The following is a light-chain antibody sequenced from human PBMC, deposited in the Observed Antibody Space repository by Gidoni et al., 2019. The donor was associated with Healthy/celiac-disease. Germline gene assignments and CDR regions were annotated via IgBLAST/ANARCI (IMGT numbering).Light chain of an antibody. Sequence: EIVMTQSPATLSVSPGERATLSCRPSQSVSSNLAWYQQKPGQAPRRLIYGASTRATGIPARFSGSGSGTEFTLTISSLQSEDFAVYYCQQYNNWYSFGQGTKLEIK. V-gene: IGKV3-15*01. J-gene: IGKJ2*03. CDR3: QQYNNWYS. CDR1: QSVSSN. CDR2: GAS.